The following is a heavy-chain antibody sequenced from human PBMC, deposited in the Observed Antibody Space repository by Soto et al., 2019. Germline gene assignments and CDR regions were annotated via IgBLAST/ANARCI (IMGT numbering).Heavy chain of an antibody. CDR2: IFYTWST. CDR1: GGSISSGDYY. D-gene: IGHD1-26*01. CDR3: AREPLKWYGMDV. V-gene: IGHV4-30-4*01. Sequence: PSETLSLTCTVSGGSISSGDYYWSCIRQSPGTGLEWIGYIFYTWSTYYNPSLRSRLAISVDTSKNQFSLKLSSVTAADAAVYYCAREPLKWYGMDVWGQGTTVTVSS. J-gene: IGHJ6*02.